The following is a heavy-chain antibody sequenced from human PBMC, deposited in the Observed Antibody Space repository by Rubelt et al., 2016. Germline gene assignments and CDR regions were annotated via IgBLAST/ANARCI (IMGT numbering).Heavy chain of an antibody. CDR1: GFTFSSYA. CDR2: IYSGGST. D-gene: IGHD3-22*01. CDR3: ARGRDDSSGGLSG. Sequence: QVQLVESGGGVVQPGRSLRLSCAASGFTFSSYAMHWVRQAPGKGLEWVSVIYSGGSTYYADSVKGRFTISRDNSKNTLCLQMNSLRAEDTAVYYCARGRDDSSGGLSGWGQGTLVTVSS. J-gene: IGHJ4*02. V-gene: IGHV3-NL1*01.